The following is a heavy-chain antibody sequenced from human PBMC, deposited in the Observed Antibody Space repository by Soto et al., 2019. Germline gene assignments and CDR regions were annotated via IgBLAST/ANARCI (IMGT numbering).Heavy chain of an antibody. CDR3: ARNPYLGYCSSTSCIPFDY. CDR2: IYHSGST. J-gene: IGHJ4*02. CDR1: GGSISSQY. V-gene: IGHV4-59*11. D-gene: IGHD2-2*01. Sequence: SSETLSLTCTVSGGSISSQYWSWIRQPPGKGLELIGYIYHSGSTNYNPSLKSRVTISVDTSKNQFSLKLSSVTAADTAVYYCARNPYLGYCSSTSCIPFDYWGQGTLVTVSS.